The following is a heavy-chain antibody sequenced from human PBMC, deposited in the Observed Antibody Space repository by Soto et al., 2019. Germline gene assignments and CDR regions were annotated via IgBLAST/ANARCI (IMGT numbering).Heavy chain of an antibody. J-gene: IGHJ4*02. V-gene: IGHV1-46*03. CDR3: ARPYYYDSSGYLYYFDY. Sequence: GASVKVSCKASGYTFTSYYMHWVRQAPGQGLEWMGIINPSGGSTSYAQKFQGRVTMTRDTSTSTVYMELSSLRSEDTAVYYCARPYYYDSSGYLYYFDYWAQGNLVTVSS. D-gene: IGHD3-22*01. CDR2: INPSGGST. CDR1: GYTFTSYY.